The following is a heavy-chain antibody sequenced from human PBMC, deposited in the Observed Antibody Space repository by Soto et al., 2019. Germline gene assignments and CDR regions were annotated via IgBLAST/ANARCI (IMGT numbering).Heavy chain of an antibody. D-gene: IGHD2-2*01. J-gene: IGHJ5*02. V-gene: IGHV3-30-3*01. CDR2: ISYDGSNK. CDR3: ARDLYRYCSSTSCYGRSNWFDP. Sequence: QVQLVESGGGVVQPGRSLRLSCAASGFTFSSYAMHWVRQAPGKGLEWVAVISYDGSNKYYADSVKGRFTIARDNYKNTLYLQMNSLRAEDTAVYYCARDLYRYCSSTSCYGRSNWFDPWGQGTLVTVSS. CDR1: GFTFSSYA.